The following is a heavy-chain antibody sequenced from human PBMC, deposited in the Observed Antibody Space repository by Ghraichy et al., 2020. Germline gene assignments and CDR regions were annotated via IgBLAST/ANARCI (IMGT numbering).Heavy chain of an antibody. CDR2: IYYSGT. V-gene: IGHV4-39*01. CDR3: ARRPPGGGFDY. J-gene: IGHJ4*02. CDR1: GGSISSSSYY. D-gene: IGHD3-10*01. Sequence: SETLSLTCTVSGGSISSSSYYWGWIRQPPGKGLEWIGSIYYSGTYYNPSLKSRVTISLENQFSLKLSSVTAADTAVYYCARRPPGGGFDYWGQGILVTVSS.